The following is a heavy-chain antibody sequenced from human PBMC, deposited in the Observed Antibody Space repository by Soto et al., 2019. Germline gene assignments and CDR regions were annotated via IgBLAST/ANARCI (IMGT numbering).Heavy chain of an antibody. D-gene: IGHD6-13*01. Sequence: QVQLVESGGGVVQPGRSLRLSCAASGFTFSSYAMHWVRQAPGKGLEWVAVISYDGSNKYYADSVKGRFTISRDNSKNTLYLQMNSLRAEDTAVYYCARDDGAAGYFDYWGQGTLVTVSS. CDR1: GFTFSSYA. CDR2: ISYDGSNK. CDR3: ARDDGAAGYFDY. V-gene: IGHV3-30-3*01. J-gene: IGHJ4*02.